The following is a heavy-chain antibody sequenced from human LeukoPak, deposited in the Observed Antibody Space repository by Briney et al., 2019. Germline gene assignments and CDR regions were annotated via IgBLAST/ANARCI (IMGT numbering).Heavy chain of an antibody. CDR2: IYYSGST. CDR1: GGSISSGGYY. J-gene: IGHJ1*01. D-gene: IGHD3-22*01. Sequence: SETLSLTCTVSGGSISSGGYYWSWIRQHPGKGLEWIGYIYYSGSTYYNPSLKSRVTISVDTSKNQFSLKLSSVTAADTAVYYCARVQQPEYTMIGTEYFQHWGQGTLVTVSS. CDR3: ARVQQPEYTMIGTEYFQH. V-gene: IGHV4-31*03.